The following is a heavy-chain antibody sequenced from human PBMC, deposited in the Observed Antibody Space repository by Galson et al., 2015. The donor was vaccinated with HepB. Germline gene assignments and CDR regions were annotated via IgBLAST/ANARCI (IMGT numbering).Heavy chain of an antibody. D-gene: IGHD6-19*01. J-gene: IGHJ6*03. Sequence: SVTVSCKASGYTFTRYGISWVRQAPVQGLEWMGWISTYTGNSKYAQKVRGRVTMTTDTATSTAYMELRSLRSDDTAVYYCARGGGSGDYDYYYYMDVWGKGTTVTVSS. CDR3: ARGGGSGDYDYYYYMDV. CDR1: GYTFTRYG. CDR2: ISTYTGNS. V-gene: IGHV1-18*01.